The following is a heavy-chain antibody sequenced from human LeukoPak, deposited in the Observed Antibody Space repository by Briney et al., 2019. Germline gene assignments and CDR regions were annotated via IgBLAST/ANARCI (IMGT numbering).Heavy chain of an antibody. D-gene: IGHD3-9*01. CDR1: GFTFSTYS. J-gene: IGHJ4*02. V-gene: IGHV3-21*01. Sequence: GGSLRLSSAASGFTFSTYSMSWVRQAPGKGLEWVSSISSSSSYIYYADSVKGRFTISRDNAKNSLFLQMNSLRAEDTAVYYCARDAPDYDILTGYYIPPIDYWGQGTLVTVSS. CDR2: ISSSSSYI. CDR3: ARDAPDYDILTGYYIPPIDY.